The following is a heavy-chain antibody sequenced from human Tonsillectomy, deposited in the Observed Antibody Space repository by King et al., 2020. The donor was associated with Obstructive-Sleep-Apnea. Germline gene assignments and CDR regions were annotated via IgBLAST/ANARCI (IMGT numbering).Heavy chain of an antibody. J-gene: IGHJ4*01. CDR1: GVSFGAYY. V-gene: IGHV4-59*01. Sequence: QLQESGPRLVKPWETLSLTCTVSGVSFGAYYWSWIRQPPGRGLEWIGNIYYTGNPNYNPTLKSRITMSVDTSKQQFSLELRSVTAADTSVYFCAGDYGDYKVDYWGQGSLVTVSS. CDR3: AGDYGDYKVDY. CDR2: IYYTGNP. D-gene: IGHD4-17*01.